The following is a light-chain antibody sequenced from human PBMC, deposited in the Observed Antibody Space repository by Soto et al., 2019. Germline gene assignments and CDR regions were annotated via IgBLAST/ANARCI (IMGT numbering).Light chain of an antibody. CDR2: KAS. Sequence: DIQMTQSPSTLSASVGDRVTITCRASQSISTWLAWYQQKPGQAPKLLIYKASSLGSGVPSRFSGSGSGTQFTLTISSLQPDDFASYYCQQYNSYPWTFGQGTKVEIK. CDR3: QQYNSYPWT. V-gene: IGKV1-5*03. CDR1: QSISTW. J-gene: IGKJ1*01.